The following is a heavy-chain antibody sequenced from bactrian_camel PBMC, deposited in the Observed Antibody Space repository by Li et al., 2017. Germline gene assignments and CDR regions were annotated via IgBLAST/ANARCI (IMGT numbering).Heavy chain of an antibody. D-gene: IGHD1*01. Sequence: HVQLVESGGGSVQAGGSLRLSCASSGYTLATYCMGWFRQTPGKERQVISLLTTDGTTSYADYVQGRFTISLDKAENTLYLQMNKLETEDTAVYYCVACSSKVRVYDYDFWGQGTQVTVS. CDR3: VACSSKVRVYDYDF. V-gene: IGHV3S55*01. CDR1: GYTLATYC. CDR2: LTTDGTT. J-gene: IGHJ4*01.